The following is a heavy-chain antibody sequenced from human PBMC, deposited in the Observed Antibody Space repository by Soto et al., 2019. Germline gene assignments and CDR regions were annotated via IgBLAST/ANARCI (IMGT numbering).Heavy chain of an antibody. CDR3: ASDQVVYGSGSYYTNSMDV. CDR1: GFTFSSYA. J-gene: IGHJ6*02. D-gene: IGHD3-10*01. Sequence: GGSLRLSCAASGFTFSSYAMHWVRQAPGKGLEKVTVISYDGSNKYYADSVKGRFTISRDNSKNTLYLQMNSLRAEDIAVYYCASDQVVYGSGSYYTNSMDVWGQGTTVTVSS. V-gene: IGHV3-30-3*01. CDR2: ISYDGSNK.